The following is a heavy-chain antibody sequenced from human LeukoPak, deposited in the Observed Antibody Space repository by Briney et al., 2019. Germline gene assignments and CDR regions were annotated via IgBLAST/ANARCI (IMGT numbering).Heavy chain of an antibody. J-gene: IGHJ4*02. CDR3: ATGIAAAGTGY. Sequence: ASVKVSCKASGGTFSSYAISWVRQAPGQGLEWMGRIIPIFGTANYAQKFQGRVTITTDESTSTAYMELSSLRSEDTAVYYCATGIAAAGTGYWDQGTLVTVSS. CDR1: GGTFSSYA. V-gene: IGHV1-69*05. D-gene: IGHD6-13*01. CDR2: IIPIFGTA.